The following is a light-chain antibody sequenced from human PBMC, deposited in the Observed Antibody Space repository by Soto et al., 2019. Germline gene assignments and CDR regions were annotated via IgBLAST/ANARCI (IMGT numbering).Light chain of an antibody. CDR2: DAS. V-gene: IGKV3-11*01. CDR3: QQRSNWPIT. Sequence: EIVLTQAAATLSLNPGERATLSCRTSQSVSSYFAWYQQKPGRAPRLLIYDASNRATGIPARFIGSGSGTDFTLTISSLEPEDFAVYYCQQRSNWPITFGQGTRLEIK. CDR1: QSVSSY. J-gene: IGKJ5*01.